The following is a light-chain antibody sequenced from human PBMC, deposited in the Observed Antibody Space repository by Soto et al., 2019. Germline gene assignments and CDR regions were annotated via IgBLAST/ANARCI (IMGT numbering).Light chain of an antibody. CDR3: TSYTTTSTLYV. V-gene: IGLV2-14*01. CDR2: DVS. J-gene: IGLJ1*01. CDR1: SSDIGNFNY. Sequence: QSALTQPASVSASPGQSITISCTGTSSDIGNFNYVSWFQQHPDNAPKLMIYDVSNRPSGVSSRFSGSKSGNTASLTISGLQAEDEADYYCTSYTTTSTLYVFGTGTKLTVL.